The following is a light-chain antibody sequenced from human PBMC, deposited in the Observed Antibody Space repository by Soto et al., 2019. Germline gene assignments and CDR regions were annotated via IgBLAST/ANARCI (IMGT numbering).Light chain of an antibody. CDR1: SSDVGGYNY. Sequence: QSVLTQPASVSGSPGQSITISCTGTSSDVGGYNYVSWYQQHPGKAPKLMIYDVSKRPSGVPDRFSGSKSGNTASLTIFGLQAEDEADYYCCSYAGSYTFYVFGTGTKVTVL. CDR2: DVS. J-gene: IGLJ1*01. V-gene: IGLV2-11*01. CDR3: CSYAGSYTFYV.